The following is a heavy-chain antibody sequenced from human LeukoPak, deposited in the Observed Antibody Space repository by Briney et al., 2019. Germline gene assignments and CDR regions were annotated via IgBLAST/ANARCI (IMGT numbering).Heavy chain of an antibody. V-gene: IGHV3-30-3*01. CDR3: AREGSEYYYDSSGYYYVKAFDI. D-gene: IGHD3-22*01. Sequence: GRSLRLSCAASGFTFSSYAMHWVRQAPGKGLEWVAVISYDGSNKYYADSVKGRFTISRDNSKNTLYLQMNSLRAEDTAVYYCAREGSEYYYDSSGYYYVKAFDIWGQGTMVTVSS. CDR2: ISYDGSNK. CDR1: GFTFSSYA. J-gene: IGHJ3*02.